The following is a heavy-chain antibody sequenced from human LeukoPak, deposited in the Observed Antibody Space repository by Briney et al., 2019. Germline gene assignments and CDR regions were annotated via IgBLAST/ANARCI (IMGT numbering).Heavy chain of an antibody. D-gene: IGHD4-17*01. CDR2: LYSGGVR. V-gene: IGHV3-66*01. CDR3: ARAATVTTADAFDI. CDR1: GLSVGRNY. Sequence: GGSLRLSCVASGLSVGRNYMTWVRQAPGKGLEWVSVLYSGGVRYYADSVKGRFAISRDDSKNTLSLLMNNLRPDDTALYYCARAATVTTADAFDIWGQGTMVTVSS. J-gene: IGHJ3*02.